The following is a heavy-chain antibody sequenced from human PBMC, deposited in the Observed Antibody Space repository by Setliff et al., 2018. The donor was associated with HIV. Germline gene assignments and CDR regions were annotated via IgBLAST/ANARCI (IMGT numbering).Heavy chain of an antibody. D-gene: IGHD2-15*01. J-gene: IGHJ4*02. CDR3: AAVFTGEPGRSLDY. Sequence: GGSLRLSCAASGFTFSSYGMHWVRQAPGKGLEYVSAISNNGGITYYGDSVKGRFTISRDNSKNSLYLQMTSLRAEDTAVYYCAAVFTGEPGRSLDYWGQGTPVTVSS. CDR2: ISNNGGIT. CDR1: GFTFSSYG. V-gene: IGHV3-64*02.